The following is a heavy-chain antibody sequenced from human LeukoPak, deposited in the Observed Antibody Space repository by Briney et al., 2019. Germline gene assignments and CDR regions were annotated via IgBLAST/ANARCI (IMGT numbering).Heavy chain of an antibody. CDR3: ARDTSLGCSGGSCYSLGAVDY. Sequence: PGGSLRLSCAASGFTFSSYSMNWVRQAPGKGLEWVSSISSSSSYIYYADSVKGRFTISRDNAKNSLYLQMNSLRAEDTAVYYCARDTSLGCSGGSCYSLGAVDYWGQGTLVTVSS. J-gene: IGHJ4*02. V-gene: IGHV3-21*01. CDR1: GFTFSSYS. CDR2: ISSSSSYI. D-gene: IGHD2-15*01.